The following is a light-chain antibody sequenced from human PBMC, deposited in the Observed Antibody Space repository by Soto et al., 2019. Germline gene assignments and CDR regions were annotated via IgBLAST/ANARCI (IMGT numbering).Light chain of an antibody. J-gene: IGKJ5*01. CDR3: QQRSNWPPIT. Sequence: DIVMTQSPLSLPVTPGEPASISCRSSQSLLHSNGYNYLDWFQQKPGQVPRLLIYGASNRATGVSARFSGSGSGTEFTLTISSLEPEDFAVYYCQQRSNWPPITFGQGTRLEIK. CDR2: GAS. CDR1: QSLLHSNGYNY. V-gene: IGKV2-28*01.